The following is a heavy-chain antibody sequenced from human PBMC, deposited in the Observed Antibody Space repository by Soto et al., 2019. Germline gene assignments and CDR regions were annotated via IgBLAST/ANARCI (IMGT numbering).Heavy chain of an antibody. Sequence: SETLSLTCAVYGGSFSGYYWSWIRQPPGKGLEWIGEINHSGSTNYNPSLKSRFTISLNTSKNQFSLKLGSVTAADTAVYYCARWGPNCSGGSCYSDYYYYYMDVWGKGTTVTVSS. CDR1: GGSFSGYY. D-gene: IGHD2-15*01. J-gene: IGHJ6*03. CDR2: INHSGST. V-gene: IGHV4-34*01. CDR3: ARWGPNCSGGSCYSDYYYYYMDV.